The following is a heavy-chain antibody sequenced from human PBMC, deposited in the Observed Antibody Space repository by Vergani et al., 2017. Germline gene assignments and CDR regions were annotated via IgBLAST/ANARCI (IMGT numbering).Heavy chain of an antibody. CDR1: GGTFSSYA. CDR2: ISGSGGST. J-gene: IGHJ4*02. D-gene: IGHD4-17*01. CDR3: ANSPELTTVFSQNDY. Sequence: VQLVQSGAEVKKPGASVKVSCKASGGTFSSYAMSWVRQAPGKGLEWVSAISGSGGSTYYADSVKGRFTITRDNSKNTLYLQMNSLRAEDTAVYYCANSPELTTVFSQNDYWGQGTLVTVSS. V-gene: IGHV3-23*04.